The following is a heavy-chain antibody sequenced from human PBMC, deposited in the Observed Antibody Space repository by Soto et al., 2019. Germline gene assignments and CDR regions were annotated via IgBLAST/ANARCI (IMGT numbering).Heavy chain of an antibody. Sequence: HPGGSLRLSCAASGSTFSSYWMHWVRQAPGKGLVWVSRINSDGSSTNYADSVKGRFTISRDNAKNTLYLQMNSVRAEDTAVYYCARALGTYYYDSGAYDYWGQGTLVTVS. CDR2: INSDGSST. V-gene: IGHV3-74*01. D-gene: IGHD3-22*01. CDR3: ARALGTYYYDSGAYDY. CDR1: GSTFSSYW. J-gene: IGHJ4*02.